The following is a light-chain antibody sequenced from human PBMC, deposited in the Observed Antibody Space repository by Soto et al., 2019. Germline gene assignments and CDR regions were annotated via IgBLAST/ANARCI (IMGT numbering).Light chain of an antibody. CDR2: DVS. CDR1: SSDVGSYKD. CDR3: CAYADTFYV. J-gene: IGLJ1*01. V-gene: IGLV2-11*01. Sequence: QSVLTQPRSVSGSPGQSVTISCTGTSSDVGSYKDVSWYQHHPGKVPKLMIYDVSERPSGVPDRFPGSKSGNTASLTISGLQAEDEAIYYCCAYADTFYVFGTGTKLTVL.